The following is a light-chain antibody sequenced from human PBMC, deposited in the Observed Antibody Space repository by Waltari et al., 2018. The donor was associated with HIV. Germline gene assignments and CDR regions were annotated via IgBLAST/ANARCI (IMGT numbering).Light chain of an antibody. CDR1: SSNIGAGYD. J-gene: IGLJ2*01. CDR2: ITT. V-gene: IGLV1-40*01. Sequence: QSVLTQPPSVPGAPGQRVTISCTGTSSNIGAGYDVHWYQRFPGSVPRLLIYITTNRPAGVPARFSGSKSGTSASRAIVGLQAEDEADYYCQSYESGLKVLFGGGTKVTVL. CDR3: QSYESGLKVL.